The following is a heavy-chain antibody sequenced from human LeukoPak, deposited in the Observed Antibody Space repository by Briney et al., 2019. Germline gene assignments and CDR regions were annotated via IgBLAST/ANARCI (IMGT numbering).Heavy chain of an antibody. D-gene: IGHD3-9*01. V-gene: IGHV1-8*03. CDR3: ATRERYFDWFPPHY. CDR1: GYTFTSYD. Sequence: ASVKVSCKASGYTFTSYDINWVRQATGQGLEWMGWMNPNSGNTGYAQKFQGRVTITRNTSISTAYMELSSLRSEDTAVYYCATRERYFDWFPPHYWGQGTLVTVSS. CDR2: MNPNSGNT. J-gene: IGHJ4*02.